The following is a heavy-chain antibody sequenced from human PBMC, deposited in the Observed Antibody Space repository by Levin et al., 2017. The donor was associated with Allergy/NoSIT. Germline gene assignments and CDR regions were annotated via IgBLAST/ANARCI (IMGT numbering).Heavy chain of an antibody. CDR3: AKDVYGSGWYPLGNDAFEM. CDR1: GFTFSSYG. J-gene: IGHJ3*02. D-gene: IGHD6-19*01. V-gene: IGHV3-30*18. Sequence: GGSLRLSCAASGFTFSSYGMHWVRQAPGKGLEWVAVISSDGRKKFYADSVKGRFTISRDNSKNTLDLQMNSLRAEDTAVYYCAKDVYGSGWYPLGNDAFEMCGQGTKVSVSS. CDR2: ISSDGRKK.